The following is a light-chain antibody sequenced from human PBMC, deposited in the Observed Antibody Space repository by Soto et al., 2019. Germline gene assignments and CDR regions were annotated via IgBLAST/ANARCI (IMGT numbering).Light chain of an antibody. CDR2: DAS. CDR1: QAISNN. Sequence: DIQMTQSPSSLSASVGARVPIICKASQAISNNLNWYQQKPGKAPKLLIYDASNLETGVPSRFSGSGSGTDFTFTISSLQPEDIATYYCQQYDNLPSFTFGPGTKVDIK. CDR3: QQYDNLPSFT. V-gene: IGKV1-33*01. J-gene: IGKJ3*01.